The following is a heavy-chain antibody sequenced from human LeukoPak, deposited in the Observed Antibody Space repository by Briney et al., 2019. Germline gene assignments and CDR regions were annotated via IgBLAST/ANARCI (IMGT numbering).Heavy chain of an antibody. Sequence: GESLKISLKGSGNSLTSYWIGWGRQMPGKGLEGMGIIYPSDSDTTYSPSFQGQVTISADKSISTASLQWSSLKASDTAMYYCAKHYGSGSYDAFDIWGQGTMVTVSS. V-gene: IGHV5-51*01. CDR1: GNSLTSYW. CDR2: IYPSDSDT. CDR3: AKHYGSGSYDAFDI. D-gene: IGHD3-10*01. J-gene: IGHJ3*02.